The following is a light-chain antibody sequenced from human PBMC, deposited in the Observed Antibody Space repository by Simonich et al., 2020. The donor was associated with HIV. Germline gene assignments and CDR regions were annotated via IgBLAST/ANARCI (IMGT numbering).Light chain of an antibody. CDR1: SSNIGSNT. Sequence: QSVLTTPPSASGTPGQRVTISCSGSSSNIGSNTVNGYQQLPGPAPKLLIYRNNQRPSGVPDRFSGSKSGTSASLAISGLQSEDEADYYCAAWDDSLNGVVFGGGTKLTVL. CDR3: AAWDDSLNGVV. J-gene: IGLJ2*01. V-gene: IGLV1-44*01. CDR2: RNN.